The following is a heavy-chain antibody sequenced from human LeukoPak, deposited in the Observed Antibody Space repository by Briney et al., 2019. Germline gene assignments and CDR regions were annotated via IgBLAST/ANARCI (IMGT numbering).Heavy chain of an antibody. V-gene: IGHV3-33*01. Sequence: GGSLRLSCAASGLTFSSYGMHWVRQAPGKGLEWVAVIWYDGSNKYYADSVKGRFTISRDNSKNTLYLQMNSLRAEDTAVYYCARDKVDTTSGAFDIWGQGTMVTVSS. CDR3: ARDKVDTTSGAFDI. CDR2: IWYDGSNK. D-gene: IGHD5-18*01. CDR1: GLTFSSYG. J-gene: IGHJ3*02.